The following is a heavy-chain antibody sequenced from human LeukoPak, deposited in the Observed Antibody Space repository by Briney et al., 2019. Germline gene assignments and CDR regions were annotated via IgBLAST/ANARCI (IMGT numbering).Heavy chain of an antibody. V-gene: IGHV1-24*01. Sequence: ASVKVSCKVSGYTLTELSMHWVRQAPGKGLEWMRGFDPEDGETIYAQKFQGRVTMTEDTSTDTAYMELSSLRSEDTAVYYCATADPEESGYYSYWYFDLWGRGTLVTVSS. D-gene: IGHD3-3*01. CDR2: FDPEDGET. CDR3: ATADPEESGYYSYWYFDL. CDR1: GYTLTELS. J-gene: IGHJ2*01.